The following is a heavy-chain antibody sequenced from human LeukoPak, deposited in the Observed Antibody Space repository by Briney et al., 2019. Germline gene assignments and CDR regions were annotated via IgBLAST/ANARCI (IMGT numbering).Heavy chain of an antibody. J-gene: IGHJ4*02. CDR1: GFTFRSYA. D-gene: IGHD6-19*01. CDR2: ISYDGSNK. V-gene: IGHV3-30*04. Sequence: QAGRSLRLSCAASGFTFRSYAMHWVRQAPGKGLEWVADISYDGSNKYYADSVKGRFTISRDNSKNTLYLQMNSLRAEDTAVYYCAKDRSSGWYTTLDYWGQGVLVTVSS. CDR3: AKDRSSGWYTTLDY.